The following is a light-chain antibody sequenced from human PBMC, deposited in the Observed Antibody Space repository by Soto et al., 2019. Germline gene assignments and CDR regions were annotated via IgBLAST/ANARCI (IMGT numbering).Light chain of an antibody. Sequence: DIQMTQSTSSVSASVGDRVTITCRASHDISSWLTWYQQKPGKAPKLLIYAASNLQSGVPSRFSGGGSGTYLTLTISSLPPEYFATYYCHQSNYLPLTFGGGTKVDIK. CDR3: HQSNYLPLT. J-gene: IGKJ4*01. V-gene: IGKV1-12*01. CDR2: AAS. CDR1: HDISSW.